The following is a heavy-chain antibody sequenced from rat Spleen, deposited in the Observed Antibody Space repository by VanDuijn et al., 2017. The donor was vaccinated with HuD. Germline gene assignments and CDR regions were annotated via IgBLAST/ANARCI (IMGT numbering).Heavy chain of an antibody. CDR2: ISYDGSST. CDR1: GFTFSDYY. J-gene: IGHJ2*01. Sequence: EVQLVESDGGLVQPGRSLKLSCAASGFTFSDYYMAWVRQAPTKGLEWVATISYDGSSTYYRDSVKGRFTISRDNAKSTLYLQMDSLRSEDTATYYCARHTMGMFDYWGQGVMVTVSS. V-gene: IGHV5-29*01. CDR3: ARHTMGMFDY. D-gene: IGHD1-7*01.